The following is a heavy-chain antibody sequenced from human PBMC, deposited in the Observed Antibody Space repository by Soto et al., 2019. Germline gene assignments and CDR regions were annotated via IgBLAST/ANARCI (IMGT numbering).Heavy chain of an antibody. J-gene: IGHJ4*02. CDR3: ARARNPPLGSSGYPSIFDY. D-gene: IGHD3-22*01. Sequence: GESLKISCKGSGYSFTSYWIGWVRQMPGKGLEWMAIIYPGDSDTRYSPSFQGQVTISADKSISTAYLQWSSLKASDTAVYYCARARNPPLGSSGYPSIFDYWGQGTLVTVSS. CDR1: GYSFTSYW. CDR2: IYPGDSDT. V-gene: IGHV5-51*01.